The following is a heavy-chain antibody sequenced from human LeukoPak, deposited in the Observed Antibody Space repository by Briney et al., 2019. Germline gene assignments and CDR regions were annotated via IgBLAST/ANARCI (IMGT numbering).Heavy chain of an antibody. CDR3: ARDRDGYIY. J-gene: IGHJ4*02. CDR1: GGSIRSYY. D-gene: IGHD5-24*01. CDR2: IYYSGST. Sequence: SETLSLTCTVSGGSIRSYYWSWIRQPPGKGLEWIGYIYYSGSTNYNPSLKSRVTISVDTSKNQFSLKLSSVTAADTAVYYCARDRDGYIYWGQGTLVTVSS. V-gene: IGHV4-59*01.